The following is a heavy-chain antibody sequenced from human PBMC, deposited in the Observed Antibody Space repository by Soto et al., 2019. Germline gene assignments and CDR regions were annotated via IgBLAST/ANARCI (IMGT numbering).Heavy chain of an antibody. V-gene: IGHV1-46*01. J-gene: IGHJ2*01. D-gene: IGHD2-15*01. Sequence: QVQLVQSGADVKKPGTSVKVSCKAAGYSFTNYCMYWVRQAPGQGLEWMGVINPRTGSTRYAQKFQDIVTLTRDTSTTTVYMELSTLISDDTAVYYCARDGGLLTASWHYDLWGPGTLVTVSS. CDR1: GYSFTNYC. CDR2: INPRTGST. CDR3: ARDGGLLTASWHYDL.